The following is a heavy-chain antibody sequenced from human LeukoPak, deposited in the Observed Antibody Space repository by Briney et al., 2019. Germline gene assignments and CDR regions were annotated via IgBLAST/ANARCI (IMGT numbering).Heavy chain of an antibody. Sequence: PGGSLRLSCAASGFTFIGYAMSWVRQAPGKGLEWVSAISGSGGSTYYADSVKGRFTISRGNSKNTLYLQMNSLRAEDTAVYYCAKDRGCCSGGGCYLDYWGQGTLVTVSS. D-gene: IGHD2-15*01. V-gene: IGHV3-23*01. CDR3: AKDRGCCSGGGCYLDY. J-gene: IGHJ4*02. CDR2: ISGSGGST. CDR1: GFTFIGYA.